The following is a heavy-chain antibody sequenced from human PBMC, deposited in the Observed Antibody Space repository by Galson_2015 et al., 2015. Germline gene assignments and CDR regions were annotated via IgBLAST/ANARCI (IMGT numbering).Heavy chain of an antibody. J-gene: IGHJ4*02. CDR3: AKTPNTPVGYLDF. CDR2: ISYDGNNK. V-gene: IGHV3-30*18. CDR1: GFIFRAYG. Sequence: SLRLSCAASGFIFRAYGMHWVRQAPGKGLEWVAVISYDGNNKYYADSVKGRFTISRDNSKNTLYLQMNSLRSEDTAIYYCAKTPNTPVGYLDFWGLGTLVTVSS. D-gene: IGHD1-26*01.